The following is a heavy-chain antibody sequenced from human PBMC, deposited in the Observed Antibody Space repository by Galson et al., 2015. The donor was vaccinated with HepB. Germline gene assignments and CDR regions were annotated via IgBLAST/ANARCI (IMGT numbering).Heavy chain of an antibody. V-gene: IGHV1-2*02. CDR2: INPNSGVT. CDR3: ATALRGNNYGRDYHGMDV. J-gene: IGHJ6*02. Sequence: SVKVSCKASGYDFSDFYIHWVRQAPGQGLEWMGWINPNSGVTRYADKFQGGVTMTRDTSITTAYLELRRLKSDDTVVYYCATALRGNNYGRDYHGMDVWGQGTTVTVSS. CDR1: GYDFSDFY. D-gene: IGHD5-18*01.